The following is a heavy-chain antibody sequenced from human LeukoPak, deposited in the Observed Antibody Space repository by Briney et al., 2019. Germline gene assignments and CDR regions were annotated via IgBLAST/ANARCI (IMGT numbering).Heavy chain of an antibody. J-gene: IGHJ4*02. CDR2: ISSSGTA. CDR1: GGSITSTKYF. V-gene: IGHV4-39*07. CDR3: AGLGVMVLVYQFEY. Sequence: SETLSLTCTVSGGSITSTKYFWGWIRQPPGKELELIGIISSSGTADYNPSLKSRVTISTDTSKNQFSLKLTSVTAADTAVYYCAGLGVMVLVYQFEYWGRGTPVTVSS. D-gene: IGHD2-8*01.